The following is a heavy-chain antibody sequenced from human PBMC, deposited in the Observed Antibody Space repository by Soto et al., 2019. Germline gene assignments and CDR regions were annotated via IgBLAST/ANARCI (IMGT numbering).Heavy chain of an antibody. D-gene: IGHD3-16*01. J-gene: IGHJ4*02. CDR1: GFSLSTTAVG. V-gene: IGHV2-5*02. CDR2: IYWDDDK. Sequence: QVTLKESGPTLVKPTQTLTLTCTFSGFSLSTTAVGVGWIRQPPGRALEWLAVIYWDDDKRYSPSLKSRLTITKDTSKNQVVLTMTNMDPVDTGTYYCAHIAYAWVLGGFDYWGQGTLVTVSS. CDR3: AHIAYAWVLGGFDY.